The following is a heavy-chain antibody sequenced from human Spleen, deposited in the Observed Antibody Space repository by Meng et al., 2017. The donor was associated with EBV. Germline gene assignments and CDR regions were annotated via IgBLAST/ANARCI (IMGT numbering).Heavy chain of an antibody. CDR3: ASESGRGFTPDY. D-gene: IGHD3-10*01. V-gene: IGHV1-69*01. CDR2: PLPRVGAP. J-gene: IGHJ4*02. Sequence: VQGLSSRAVVMYPRDSVQVSCMTSRGSIRRDAVRGVRQEPVRGIEWMGGPLPRVGAPHHAKKFLDRVKIMADECTNTHSMEYNSLSSYATVMYYCASESGRGFTPDYWGQGTLVTVSS. CDR1: RGSIRRDA.